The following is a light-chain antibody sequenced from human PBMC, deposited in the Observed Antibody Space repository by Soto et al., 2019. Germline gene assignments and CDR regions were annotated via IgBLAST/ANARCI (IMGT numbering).Light chain of an antibody. V-gene: IGKV3-15*01. Sequence: EIVMTQSPATVSVSPGERATLSCRASQSIRNKLDWYQQRPGQAPTLLIYGASTRATGLPATFRGSGSGTEFTLTINGLQSEDFALYWCQQYDSWPPTFGGGTKVDIK. CDR3: QQYDSWPPT. CDR1: QSIRNK. CDR2: GAS. J-gene: IGKJ4*01.